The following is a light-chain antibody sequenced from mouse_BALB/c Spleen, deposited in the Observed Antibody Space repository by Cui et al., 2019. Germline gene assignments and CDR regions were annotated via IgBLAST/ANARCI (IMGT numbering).Light chain of an antibody. V-gene: IGKV6-13*01. CDR1: QNVGTS. Sequence: DIVMTQSQPFMSTSVGDRVSITCRASQNVGTSVSWYQQKPGQSPQLLIYSASNRYTGVPDRFTGSGSGTDFTLTISNMQSEDLADYYCLQYRRYPYTFGGGTKLEIK. CDR2: SAS. CDR3: LQYRRYPYT. J-gene: IGKJ2*01.